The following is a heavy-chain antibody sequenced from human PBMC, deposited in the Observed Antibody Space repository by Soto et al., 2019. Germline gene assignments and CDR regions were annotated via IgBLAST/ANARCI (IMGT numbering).Heavy chain of an antibody. CDR2: FYPEDGET. Sequence: ASVKVSCKVSGYTLTELSMHWVGHAPGKGLEWMGGFYPEDGETIYAQKFQGRVTMTEDTSTDTAYMELSSLRSEDTAVYYCASVEYCLVRWGYLEYWGQGTLVSVSS. J-gene: IGHJ4*02. V-gene: IGHV1-24*01. D-gene: IGHD3-16*01. CDR1: GYTLTELS. CDR3: ASVEYCLVRWGYLEY.